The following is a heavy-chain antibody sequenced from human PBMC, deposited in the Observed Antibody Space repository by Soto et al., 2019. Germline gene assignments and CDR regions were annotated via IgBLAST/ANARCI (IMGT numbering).Heavy chain of an antibody. CDR1: GYTFTSYA. V-gene: IGHV1-3*01. CDR3: AGPRYYDFWSGYPPRYYGMDV. Sequence: EASVKVSCKASGYTFTSYAMHWVRQAPGQRLEWMGWINAGNGNTKYSQKFQGRVTITRDTSASTAYMELSSLRSEDTAVYYCAGPRYYDFWSGYPPRYYGMDVWGQGTTVTVSS. CDR2: INAGNGNT. J-gene: IGHJ6*02. D-gene: IGHD3-3*01.